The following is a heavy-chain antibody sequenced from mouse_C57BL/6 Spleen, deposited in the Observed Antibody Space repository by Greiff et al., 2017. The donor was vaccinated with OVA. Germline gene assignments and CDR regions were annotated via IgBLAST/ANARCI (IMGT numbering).Heavy chain of an antibody. D-gene: IGHD4-1*01. CDR1: GYTFTDYN. J-gene: IGHJ2*01. V-gene: IGHV1-22*01. CDR3: ATGGETGIDY. CDR2: INPNNGGT. Sequence: EVQLQQSGPELVKPGASVKMSCKASGYTFTDYNMHWVKQSHGKSLEWIGYINPNNGGTSYNPQFKGQATLTVNKAASTAYMELRSLTAEDSAVYYCATGGETGIDYWGQGTTLTVSS.